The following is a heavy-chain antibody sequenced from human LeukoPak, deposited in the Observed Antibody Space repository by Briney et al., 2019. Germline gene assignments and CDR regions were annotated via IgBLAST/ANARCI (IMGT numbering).Heavy chain of an antibody. Sequence: GGSLRLSCTVSGFTVSSNSMSWVRQAPGKGLEWVSFSDSVKGRFTISRDNAKNSLYLQMNSLRAEDTAVYYCARDLWSSGWFDYWGQGTLVTVSS. CDR3: ARDLWSSGWFDY. V-gene: IGHV3-69-1*02. D-gene: IGHD6-19*01. CDR1: GFTVSSNS. CDR2: S. J-gene: IGHJ4*02.